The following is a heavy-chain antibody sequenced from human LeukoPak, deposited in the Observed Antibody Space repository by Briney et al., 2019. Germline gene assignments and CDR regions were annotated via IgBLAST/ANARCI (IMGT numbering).Heavy chain of an antibody. CDR2: ISGSGGST. V-gene: IGHV3-23*01. Sequence: GGSLRLSCAASGFTFSSYAMSWVRQAPGKGLEWVSAISGSGGSTYYADSVKGRFTISRDNSKNTLYLQMNSLRAEDTAVYYCAKDRDNYDILTDDHYYGMDVWGQGTTVTVSS. CDR3: AKDRDNYDILTDDHYYGMDV. D-gene: IGHD3-9*01. J-gene: IGHJ6*02. CDR1: GFTFSSYA.